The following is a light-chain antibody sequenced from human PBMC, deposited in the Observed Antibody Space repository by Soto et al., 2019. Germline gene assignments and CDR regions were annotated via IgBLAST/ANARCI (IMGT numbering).Light chain of an antibody. J-gene: IGLJ2*01. CDR1: SSDVGGYNY. CDR2: DVS. V-gene: IGLV2-8*01. Sequence: QSALTQPPSASGSPGQSVTISCTGTSSDVGGYNYVSWYQQHPSKAPKLMIYDVSKRPSGVPDRFSGSKSGNTASLTVSGLQAEDEADYYCSSYAGSTVVFGGGTKLTVL. CDR3: SSYAGSTVV.